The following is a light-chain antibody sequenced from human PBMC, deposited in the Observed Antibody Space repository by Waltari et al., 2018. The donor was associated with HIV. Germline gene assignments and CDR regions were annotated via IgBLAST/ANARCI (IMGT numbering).Light chain of an antibody. CDR2: EDN. Sequence: SYQLTQPPSVSVSPGQTAKITCSGEALPKKNVYWYQQKSGQAPVLVIYEDNKRTSGIPGRFSGSSSGTMATLTRSGVQVEDEADYYCFSTDNSGNHRVFGGGSTLAV. CDR1: ALPKKN. CDR3: FSTDNSGNHRV. J-gene: IGLJ3*02. V-gene: IGLV3-10*01.